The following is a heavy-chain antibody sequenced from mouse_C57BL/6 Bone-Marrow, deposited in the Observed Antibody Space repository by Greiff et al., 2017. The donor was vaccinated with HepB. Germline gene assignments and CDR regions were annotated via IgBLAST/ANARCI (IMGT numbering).Heavy chain of an antibody. V-gene: IGHV10-3*01. CDR2: IRSKSSNYAT. J-gene: IGHJ1*03. CDR3: VRGYYGSSYGYFDV. CDR1: GFTFNNYA. D-gene: IGHD1-1*01. Sequence: DAGGGLVQPKGSLKLSCAVLGFTFNNYAMLWVRQAPGKGLEWAARIRSKSSNYATYYAESVNDRDTISRDDSQSMLYLQMNNLKTEDTAMYYCVRGYYGSSYGYFDVWGTGTTVTVSS.